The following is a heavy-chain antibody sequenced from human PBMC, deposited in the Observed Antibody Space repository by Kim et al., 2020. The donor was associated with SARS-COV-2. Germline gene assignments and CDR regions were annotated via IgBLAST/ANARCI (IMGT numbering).Heavy chain of an antibody. D-gene: IGHD3-10*01. CDR3: ARQTMVRGVIITRLFDY. CDR1: GGSISSSSYY. V-gene: IGHV4-39*01. CDR2: IYYSGST. Sequence: SETLSLTCTVSGGSISSSSYYWGWIRQPPGKGLEWIGSIYYSGSTYYNPSLKSRVTISVDTSKNQFSLKPSSVTAADTAVYYCARQTMVRGVIITRLFDYWGQGTLVTVSS. J-gene: IGHJ4*02.